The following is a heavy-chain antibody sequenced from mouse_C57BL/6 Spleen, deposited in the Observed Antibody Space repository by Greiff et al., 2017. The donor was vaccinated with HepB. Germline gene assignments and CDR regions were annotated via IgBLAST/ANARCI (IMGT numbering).Heavy chain of an antibody. CDR2: IDPETGGT. CDR3: TRRSGSSYTDY. D-gene: IGHD1-1*01. J-gene: IGHJ2*01. V-gene: IGHV1-15*01. Sequence: VQLQQSGAELVRPGASVTLSCKASGYTFTDYEMHWVKQTPVHGLEWIGAIDPETGGTAYNQKFKGKALLTTDKSSSTAYMALRSLTSEDSAVYYCTRRSGSSYTDYWGQGTTLTVSS. CDR1: GYTFTDYE.